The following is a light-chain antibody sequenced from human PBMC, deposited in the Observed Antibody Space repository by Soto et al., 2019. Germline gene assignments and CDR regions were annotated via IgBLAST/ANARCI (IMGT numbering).Light chain of an antibody. J-gene: IGLJ3*02. V-gene: IGLV2-14*01. CDR2: EVS. CDR1: SSDVGGYDY. CDR3: SSYTSGSAWV. Sequence: QSVLTQPASVSGSPGQSITISCTGTSSDVGGYDYVPWYQQHPGKTPKLIIYEVSNLPSGISNRFSGSKSAYTASLTISGLQTEDEADYYCSSYTSGSAWVFGGRTKLTVL.